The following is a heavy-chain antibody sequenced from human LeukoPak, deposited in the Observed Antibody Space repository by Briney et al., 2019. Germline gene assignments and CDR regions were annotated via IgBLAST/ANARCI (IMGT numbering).Heavy chain of an antibody. J-gene: IGHJ6*03. Sequence: GGSLRLSCAASGFTFSSYWMSWVRQAPGKGLEWVANIKQDGSEKYYVDSVKGRFTISRDNAKNSLYLQMNSLRAEDTAVYYCARVPVYYDFWSGYYPISNYYMDVWGKGTTVTVSS. CDR2: IKQDGSEK. CDR1: GFTFSSYW. D-gene: IGHD3-3*01. CDR3: ARVPVYYDFWSGYYPISNYYMDV. V-gene: IGHV3-7*01.